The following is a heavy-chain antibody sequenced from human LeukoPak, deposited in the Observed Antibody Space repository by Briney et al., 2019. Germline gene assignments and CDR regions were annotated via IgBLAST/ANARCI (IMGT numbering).Heavy chain of an antibody. J-gene: IGHJ6*03. D-gene: IGHD4-17*01. CDR1: GYTFSSYA. Sequence: ASVKVSCKASGYTFSSYAIHWVRQAPGQRLEWMGWINVGNGNTKYSQEFQGGVTINRDTSASTAYMELSSLRSEDTAVYYCARARSVAVTTRELGYYYYMDVWGKGTTVTISS. CDR3: ARARSVAVTTRELGYYYYMDV. V-gene: IGHV1-3*03. CDR2: INVGNGNT.